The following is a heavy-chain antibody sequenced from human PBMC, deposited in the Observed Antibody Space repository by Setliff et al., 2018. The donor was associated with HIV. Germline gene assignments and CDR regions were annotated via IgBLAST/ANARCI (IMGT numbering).Heavy chain of an antibody. Sequence: PSETLSLTCAVYGGSFSGYYWRWIRQPPGRGLEWIGEINHGGTANYNPSLKSRVTMSVDTSKNHLSLKVTSTTAADTAVYYCVRPGGDYGDDGMYFDYWGRGTLVTVSS. CDR1: GGSFSGYY. V-gene: IGHV4-34*01. CDR2: INHGGTA. CDR3: VRPGGDYGDDGMYFDY. J-gene: IGHJ4*02. D-gene: IGHD4-17*01.